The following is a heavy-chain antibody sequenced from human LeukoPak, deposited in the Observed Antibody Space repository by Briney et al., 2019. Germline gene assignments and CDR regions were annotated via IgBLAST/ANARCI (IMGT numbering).Heavy chain of an antibody. V-gene: IGHV4-59*01. CDR2: IYYSGST. D-gene: IGHD5/OR15-5a*01. J-gene: IGHJ6*03. CDR3: ARAVYGNYYMDV. CDR1: GGSISSYY. Sequence: SETLSLTCTVSGGSISSYYWSWIRQPPGKGLEWIGYIYYSGSTNYNPSLKSRVTISVDTSKNQFSLKLSSVTAADTAVYYCARAVYGNYYMDVWGKGTTVTVSS.